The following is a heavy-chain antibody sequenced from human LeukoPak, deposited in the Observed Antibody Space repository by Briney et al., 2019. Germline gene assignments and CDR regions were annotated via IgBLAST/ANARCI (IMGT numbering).Heavy chain of an antibody. CDR3: ARSEPYDSSGYYLDY. CDR1: GGSISRYY. Sequence: KPSETLSLTCTVSGGSISRYYWSWIRQPPGRGLEWIGYIYYSGSTNYNPSLKSRVTISVDTSKNQFSLKLSSVTAADTAVYYCARSEPYDSSGYYLDYWGQGTLVTVSS. J-gene: IGHJ4*02. CDR2: IYYSGST. V-gene: IGHV4-59*08. D-gene: IGHD3-22*01.